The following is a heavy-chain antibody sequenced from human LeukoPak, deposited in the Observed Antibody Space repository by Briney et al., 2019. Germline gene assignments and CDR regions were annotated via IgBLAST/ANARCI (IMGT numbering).Heavy chain of an antibody. CDR2: INLSGGST. V-gene: IGHV1-46*01. CDR1: GYTFTSYY. J-gene: IGHJ4*02. CDR3: ARAPSRDATRGDFDY. Sequence: ASVTVSCTASGYTFTSYYMHWVRQPPGQGVEWMGIINLSGGSTSYEKKFQGRVTMGRDTSTSKVYMELSSLRSEDTAVYYCARAPSRDATRGDFDYWGQGTLVTVSS. D-gene: IGHD5-24*01.